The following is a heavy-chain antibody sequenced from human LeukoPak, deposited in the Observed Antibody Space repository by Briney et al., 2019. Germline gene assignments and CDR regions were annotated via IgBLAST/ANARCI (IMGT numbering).Heavy chain of an antibody. V-gene: IGHV4-39*02. CDR2: VFYSGDT. CDR1: GDSISSRTHY. CDR3: ARSIGMLYAVGGFDP. J-gene: IGHJ5*02. Sequence: PSETLSLTCTVSGDSISSRTHYWGWIRQSPGKGLEWIASVFYSGDTYYNPSPKSRVTISVDTTNNHFSLKLTSVTASDTAVYYCARSIGMLYAVGGFDPWGQGALVTVSS. D-gene: IGHD2-8*01.